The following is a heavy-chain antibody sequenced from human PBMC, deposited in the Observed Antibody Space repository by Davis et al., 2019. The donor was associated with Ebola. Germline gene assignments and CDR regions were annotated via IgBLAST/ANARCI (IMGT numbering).Heavy chain of an antibody. D-gene: IGHD3-10*01. J-gene: IGHJ4*02. CDR3: AKDSGYYGNFDY. CDR2: ISGSGGST. Sequence: GSLRLSCAASGFTFSSYAMSWVRQAPGKGLEWVSAISGSGGSTYYADSVKGRFTISRDNSKNTLYLQMNSLRAEDTAVYYCAKDSGYYGNFDYWGQGTLVTVSS. CDR1: GFTFSSYA. V-gene: IGHV3-23*01.